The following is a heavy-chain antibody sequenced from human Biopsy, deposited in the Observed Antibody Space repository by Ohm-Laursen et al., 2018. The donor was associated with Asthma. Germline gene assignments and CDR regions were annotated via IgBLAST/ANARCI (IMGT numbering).Heavy chain of an antibody. CDR1: GGTFNTYV. V-gene: IGHV1-69*01. CDR2: INSVFGTT. Sequence: SSVKVSCKSLGGTFNTYVIGWVRQAPGQGLEWMGGINSVFGTTTYPQKFQDRVTITADDSTSTVYMELSSLRSEDTAVYYCTREAGSCISRTCYSLDFWGQGTLVTVSS. J-gene: IGHJ4*02. CDR3: TREAGSCISRTCYSLDF. D-gene: IGHD2-2*01.